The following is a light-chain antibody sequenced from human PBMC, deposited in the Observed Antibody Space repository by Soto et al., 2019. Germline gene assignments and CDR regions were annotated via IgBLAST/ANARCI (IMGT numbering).Light chain of an antibody. J-gene: IGKJ1*01. CDR1: QSVSSAY. CDR3: QQYGSSGT. CDR2: DVS. Sequence: EIVLTQSPGILSLSPGERATLSCRASQSVSSAYLAWYQQKPGQAPRPLIYDVSSRATGVPDRFSGSGSGTDFTLTISRLEPEDFAVYYCQQYGSSGTFGQGTKVDIK. V-gene: IGKV3-20*01.